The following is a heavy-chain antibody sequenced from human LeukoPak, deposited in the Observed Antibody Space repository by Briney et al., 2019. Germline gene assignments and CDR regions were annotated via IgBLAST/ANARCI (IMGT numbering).Heavy chain of an antibody. CDR3: AREVEAFDI. V-gene: IGHV4-30-2*01. CDR2: IYHSGST. D-gene: IGHD5-24*01. CDR1: GGSISSGGYS. J-gene: IGHJ3*02. Sequence: TPSQTLSLTCAVSGGSISSGGYSWSWIRQPPGKGLEWIGYIYHSGSTYYNPSLKSRVTISVDRSKNQFSLKLSSVTAADTAVYYCAREVEAFDIWGQGTMVTVSS.